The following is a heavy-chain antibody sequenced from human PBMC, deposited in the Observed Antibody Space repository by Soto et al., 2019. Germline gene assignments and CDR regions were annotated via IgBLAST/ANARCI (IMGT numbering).Heavy chain of an antibody. Sequence: ASVKVSCKASGGTFSSYAISWVRQAPGQGLKWMGGIIPIFGTANYAQKFQGRVTITADESTSTAYMELSSLRSEDTAVYYCARSQSRDSSGYYQYYFAYWSQGTLDTVSS. CDR3: ARSQSRDSSGYYQYYFAY. J-gene: IGHJ4*02. CDR2: IIPIFGTA. V-gene: IGHV1-69*13. CDR1: GGTFSSYA. D-gene: IGHD3-22*01.